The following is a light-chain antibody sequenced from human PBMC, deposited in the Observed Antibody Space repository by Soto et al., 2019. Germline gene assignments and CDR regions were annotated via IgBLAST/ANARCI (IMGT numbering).Light chain of an antibody. CDR3: LQHDNFPWT. J-gene: IGKJ1*01. Sequence: DIQMTQSPTTLSASVGDRVTITCRASQSINTWLAWYQQKSGKAPKLLIYKASTLKSGVPSRFSGSGSGTEFTLTISSLQPEDFETYYCLQHDNFPWTFGQGTKVE. CDR2: KAS. V-gene: IGKV1-5*03. CDR1: QSINTW.